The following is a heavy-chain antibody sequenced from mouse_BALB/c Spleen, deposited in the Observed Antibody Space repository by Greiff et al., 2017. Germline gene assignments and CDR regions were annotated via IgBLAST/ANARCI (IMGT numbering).Heavy chain of an antibody. V-gene: IGHV1S81*02. CDR3: ARPAYRYDDWYFDV. J-gene: IGHJ1*01. CDR1: GYTFTSYW. CDR2: INPSNGRT. Sequence: QVQLQQPGAELVKPGASVKLSCKASGYTFTSYWMHWVKPRPGQGLEWIGEINPSNGRTNYNEKFKSKATLTVDKSSSTAYMQLSSLTSEDSAVYYCARPAYRYDDWYFDVWGAGTTVTVSS. D-gene: IGHD2-14*01.